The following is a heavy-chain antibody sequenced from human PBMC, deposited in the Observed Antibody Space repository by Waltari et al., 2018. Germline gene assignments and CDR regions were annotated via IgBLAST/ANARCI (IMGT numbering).Heavy chain of an antibody. CDR1: GGPFRKRNW. V-gene: IGHV4-4*02. Sequence: QVQLQESGPGLVKPSGTLSLTCAVSGGPFRKRNWWSWVRQPPGKGLEWIGEIFHTGSTNYNYSPSLKSRVTMSLDKSKNQFSLKLNSVTAADTAVYYCARAHWGFDFWGQGVLVTVSS. CDR2: IFHTGST. J-gene: IGHJ4*02. CDR3: ARAHWGFDF. D-gene: IGHD7-27*01.